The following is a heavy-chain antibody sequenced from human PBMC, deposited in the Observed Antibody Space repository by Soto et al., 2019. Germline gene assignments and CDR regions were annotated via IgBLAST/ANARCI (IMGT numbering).Heavy chain of an antibody. V-gene: IGHV3-30*18. CDR3: AEDRDPYYYYYLMDV. CDR1: GFAFDTYG. CDR2: MSYDGSKI. J-gene: IGHJ6*02. Sequence: PGGSLRLSCEASGFAFDTYGMHWIRQGAGQGLEWVATMSYDGSKIYYRDSVRGRFSISRDDSKRTLYLQMNSLRAEDTAVYYCAEDRDPYYYYYLMDVWGQGTTVTVSS.